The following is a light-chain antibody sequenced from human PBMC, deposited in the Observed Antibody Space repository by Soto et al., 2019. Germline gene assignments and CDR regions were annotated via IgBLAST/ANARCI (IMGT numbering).Light chain of an antibody. CDR1: QGISSY. CDR3: QQYSSYPFS. Sequence: AIRMTQSPSSLSASTGDRVTITCRASQGISSYLAWYQQKPGKAPKLLIYAASTLQSGVPSRFSGSGSGTAFTLTISCLQSEDFATYYCQQYSSYPFSFGPGTRVDIK. V-gene: IGKV1-8*01. J-gene: IGKJ3*01. CDR2: AAS.